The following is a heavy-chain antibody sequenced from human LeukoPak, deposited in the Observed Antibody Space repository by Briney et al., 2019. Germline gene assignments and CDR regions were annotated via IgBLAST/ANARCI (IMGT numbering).Heavy chain of an antibody. CDR1: GFTFSSYA. Sequence: PGRSLRLSCAASGFTFSSYAMHWVRQAPGKGLEWVAVISHDGNNIYYADSVKGRFTISRDNSKNTVHLQMNSLRAEDTAVYSCARGPLGYCTSTSCFDWFDPWGQGTLVTVSS. CDR2: ISHDGNNI. D-gene: IGHD2-2*01. V-gene: IGHV3-30-3*01. J-gene: IGHJ5*02. CDR3: ARGPLGYCTSTSCFDWFDP.